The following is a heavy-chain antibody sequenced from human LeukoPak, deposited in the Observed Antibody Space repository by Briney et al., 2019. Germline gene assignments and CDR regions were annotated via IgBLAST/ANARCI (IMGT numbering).Heavy chain of an antibody. V-gene: IGHV3-30*02. CDR3: ATLKRNWFDP. CDR2: IRYDGSNK. CDR1: GFTFSSYG. Sequence: PGGSLRLSCAASGFTFSSYGMHWVRQAPGKGLEWVTFIRYDGSNKYYADSVKGRFTISRDNSKNTLYLQMNSLRVEDTAVYYCATLKRNWFDPWGQGTLVTVSS. J-gene: IGHJ5*02.